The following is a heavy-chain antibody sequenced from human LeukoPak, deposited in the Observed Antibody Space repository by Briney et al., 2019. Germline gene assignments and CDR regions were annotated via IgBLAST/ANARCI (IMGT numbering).Heavy chain of an antibody. V-gene: IGHV4-39*02. Sequence: SETLSLTCTVSGDSISSSSSYWGWIRQPPGEGLEWIGSIYYSGSTYYNTSLKSRVTISVDTSKNQFSLRLNSVTAADTAVYFCAREAYYYDSSGYFVYPSIDYWGQGTLVTVSS. CDR2: IYYSGST. CDR1: GDSISSSSSY. CDR3: AREAYYYDSSGYFVYPSIDY. J-gene: IGHJ4*02. D-gene: IGHD3-22*01.